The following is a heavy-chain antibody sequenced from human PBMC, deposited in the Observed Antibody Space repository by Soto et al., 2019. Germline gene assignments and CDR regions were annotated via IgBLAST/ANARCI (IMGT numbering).Heavy chain of an antibody. CDR3: GRVVDRIYGMDG. V-gene: IGHV1-3*04. J-gene: IGHJ6*02. Sequence: QAHLVQSGAEVKKPGASVNISCKASGYTFTAYSMHWVRQAPGQGLEWLGRINIGTGDTEYSQKFQGRVMIARVTSATTGYLEVISLRAEDTAVYFCGRVVDRIYGMDGWGQGTTVTVSS. D-gene: IGHD2-15*01. CDR1: GYTFTAYS. CDR2: INIGTGDT.